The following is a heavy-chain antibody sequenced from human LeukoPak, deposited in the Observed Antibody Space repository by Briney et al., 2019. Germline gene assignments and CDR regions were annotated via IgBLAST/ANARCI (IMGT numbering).Heavy chain of an antibody. CDR2: IYYSGST. V-gene: IGHV4-59*01. D-gene: IGHD1-14*01. J-gene: IGHJ4*02. CDR3: ARGSGTTTPFDY. Sequence: SETLSLTCTVSGGSISSYYWSWIRQPPGKGLEWIGYIYYSGSTNYNPSLKSRVTISVDTSKNQFSLKLSSVTAADTAVYYCARGSGTTTPFDYWGQGTLVTVSS. CDR1: GGSISSYY.